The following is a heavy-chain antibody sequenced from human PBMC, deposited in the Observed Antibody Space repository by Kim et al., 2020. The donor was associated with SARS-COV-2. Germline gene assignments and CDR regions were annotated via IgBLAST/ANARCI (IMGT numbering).Heavy chain of an antibody. CDR3: ARENVAGPFDY. D-gene: IGHD6-19*01. CDR2: IYYSGST. Sequence: SETLSLTCTVSGGSVSSGSYYWSWIRQPPGKGLEWIGYIYYSGSTNYNPSLKSRVTISVDTSKNQFSLKLSSVTAADTAVYYCARENVAGPFDYWGQGTLVTVSS. J-gene: IGHJ4*02. CDR1: GGSVSSGSYY. V-gene: IGHV4-61*01.